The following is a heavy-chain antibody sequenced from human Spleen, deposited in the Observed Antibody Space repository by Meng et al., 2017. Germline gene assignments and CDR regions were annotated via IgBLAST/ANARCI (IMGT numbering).Heavy chain of an antibody. CDR2: ISGSGGST. J-gene: IGHJ4*02. CDR3: ARDRGAAGTRLDY. V-gene: IGHV3-23*01. Sequence: GESLKISCAASGFTFSSYAMSWVRQAPGKGLEWVSAISGSGGSTYYADSVKGRFTISRDNSKNTLYLQMNSLRAEDTAVYYCARDRGAAGTRLDYWGQGTLVTVSS. CDR1: GFTFSSYA. D-gene: IGHD6-13*01.